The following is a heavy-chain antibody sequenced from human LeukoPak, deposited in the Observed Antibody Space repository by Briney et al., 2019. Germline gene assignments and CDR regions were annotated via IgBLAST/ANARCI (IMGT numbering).Heavy chain of an antibody. CDR2: IYYSGST. Sequence: PSETLSLTCTVSGVSMSSGAFYWSWIRPHPGKGLEWIGNIYYSGSTYYNPSLKSRVTISVDRSKNQFSLKLTSVTAADTAVYYCARAFPFDDYGDPDAFDIWGQGTMVTVSS. J-gene: IGHJ3*02. D-gene: IGHD4-17*01. CDR1: GVSMSSGAFY. CDR3: ARAFPFDDYGDPDAFDI. V-gene: IGHV4-30-4*08.